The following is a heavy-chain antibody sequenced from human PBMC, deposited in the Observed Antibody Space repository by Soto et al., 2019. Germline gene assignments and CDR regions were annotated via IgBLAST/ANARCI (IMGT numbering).Heavy chain of an antibody. Sequence: QVQLVESGGGVVQPGRSLRLSCAASGFTFSSYAMHWVRQAPGKGLEWVSIISYDGSNKYYADSVEGRFTISRDNSKNTLYLQMKSLRAEDTAVYYCASLVTAIRSFCVDVWGQGTTVTVSS. CDR1: GFTFSSYA. CDR2: ISYDGSNK. CDR3: ASLVTAIRSFCVDV. D-gene: IGHD2-21*02. J-gene: IGHJ6*02. V-gene: IGHV3-30-3*01.